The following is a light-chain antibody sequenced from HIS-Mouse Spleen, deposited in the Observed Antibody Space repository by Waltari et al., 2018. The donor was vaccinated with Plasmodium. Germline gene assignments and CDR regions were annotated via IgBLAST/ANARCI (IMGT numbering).Light chain of an antibody. J-gene: IGLJ2*01. V-gene: IGLV2-11*01. CDR2: DVS. CDR3: CSYAGSYTVV. Sequence: QSALTQPRSVSGSPGQSVTISCTGTSSDVGGYNYVSWYQQHPGKAPKLKIYDVSKRPSGVPDRFYGSKSCNTASLTISGLQAEDEADYYCCSYAGSYTVVFGGGTKLTVL. CDR1: SSDVGGYNY.